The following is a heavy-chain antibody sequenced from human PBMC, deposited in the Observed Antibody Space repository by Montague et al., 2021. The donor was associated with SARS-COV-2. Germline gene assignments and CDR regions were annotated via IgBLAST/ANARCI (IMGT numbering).Heavy chain of an antibody. J-gene: IGHJ6*02. CDR3: AKDSYYYGLGYGMDV. D-gene: IGHD3-10*01. CDR1: GFTFSNSA. Sequence: SLRLSCAASGFTFSNSAMNWVRQAPGKGLEWVSGSSGSDGGTHYADSVKGRFTISRYNSKNVLYLQMNSLRAEATALYYCAKDSYYYGLGYGMDVWGQGTTVTVSS. CDR2: SSGSDGGT. V-gene: IGHV3-23*01.